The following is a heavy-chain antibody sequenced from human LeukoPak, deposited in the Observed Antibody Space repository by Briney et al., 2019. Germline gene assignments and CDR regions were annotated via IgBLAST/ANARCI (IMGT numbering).Heavy chain of an antibody. Sequence: TSETLSLTCTVSGGSIRGSSYCWVWIRQPPGKGLEWIGTIYYSGSTYYNPSLKSRLTISADTSKNQLSLKVRSVTAADTAVYYCARSSGVVIHNWFDPWGQGTLVTVSS. J-gene: IGHJ5*02. CDR1: GGSIRGSSYC. CDR2: IYYSGST. D-gene: IGHD3-3*01. V-gene: IGHV4-39*01. CDR3: ARSSGVVIHNWFDP.